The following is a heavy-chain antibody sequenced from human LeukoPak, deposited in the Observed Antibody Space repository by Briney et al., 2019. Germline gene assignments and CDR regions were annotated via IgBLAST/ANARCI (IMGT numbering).Heavy chain of an antibody. D-gene: IGHD1-1*01. Sequence: PGGSLRLSCAASGFTFSNNAMSWVRKAPGKGLEWVSAITGSGGTTYYADSVKGRFTISRDNSKNTLYLQMNSLRAEDTAGYYCAKGLHNTTPREIDYWGQGTLVTVSS. CDR1: GFTFSNNA. CDR3: AKGLHNTTPREIDY. CDR2: ITGSGGTT. V-gene: IGHV3-23*01. J-gene: IGHJ4*02.